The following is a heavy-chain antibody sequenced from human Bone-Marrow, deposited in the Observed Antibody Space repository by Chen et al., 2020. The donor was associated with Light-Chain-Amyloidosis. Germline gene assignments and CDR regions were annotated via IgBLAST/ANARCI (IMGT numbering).Heavy chain of an antibody. CDR2: ISGSGSST. Sequence: EVQLLESGGGLVQPGGSLRLSCAASGFTFSSYPMSWVRQAPGKGLEWISGISGSGSSTYYADSVKGRFTISRGNSKNTLYLQMNSLRAEDTAIYYCSREVTTNYGMDVWGQGTAVTVSS. CDR1: GFTFSSYP. J-gene: IGHJ6*02. D-gene: IGHD3-10*01. V-gene: IGHV3-23*01. CDR3: SREVTTNYGMDV.